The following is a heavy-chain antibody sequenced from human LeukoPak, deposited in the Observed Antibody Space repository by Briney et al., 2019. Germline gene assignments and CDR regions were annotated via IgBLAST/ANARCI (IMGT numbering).Heavy chain of an antibody. V-gene: IGHV4-59*12. CDR3: ARYSMGYYFDY. CDR1: GGSISSYY. CDR2: IYYSGST. J-gene: IGHJ4*02. D-gene: IGHD2-21*01. Sequence: SETLSLTCTVSGGSISSYYWSWIRQPPGKGLEWIGYIYYSGSTNYNPSLKSRVTISVDTSKNQFSLKLSSVTAADTAVYYCARYSMGYYFDYWGQGTLVTVSS.